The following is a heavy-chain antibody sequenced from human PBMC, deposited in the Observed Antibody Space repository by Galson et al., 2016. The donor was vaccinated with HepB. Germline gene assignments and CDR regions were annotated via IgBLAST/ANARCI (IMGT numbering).Heavy chain of an antibody. CDR1: GFAFSNYG. V-gene: IGHV3-30*18. J-gene: IGHJ3*02. Sequence: SLRLSCAASGFAFSNYGLHWVRQAPGRGLEWVAAVSRDGSNEYYADSVKGRFTISRDRSTNTLYVQMNSLRAEDTAVYFCAKAIWFGDLWGGFDIWGQGTMVTVSS. D-gene: IGHD3-10*01. CDR3: AKAIWFGDLWGGFDI. CDR2: VSRDGSNE.